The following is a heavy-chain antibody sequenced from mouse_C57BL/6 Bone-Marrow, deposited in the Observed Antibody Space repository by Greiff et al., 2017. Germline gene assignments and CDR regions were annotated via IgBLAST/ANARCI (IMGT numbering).Heavy chain of an antibody. Sequence: QVQLQQSGAELVKPGASVKISCKASGYAFSSYWMNWVKQRPGKGLEWIGQIYPGDGDTNYNGKFKGKATLTADKSSSTAYMQLSSLTSEDSAVYFCARRGEEGYTRYFDYWGQGTTLTVSS. V-gene: IGHV1-80*01. J-gene: IGHJ2*01. CDR3: ARRGEEGYTRYFDY. CDR2: IYPGDGDT. CDR1: GYAFSSYW. D-gene: IGHD2-14*01.